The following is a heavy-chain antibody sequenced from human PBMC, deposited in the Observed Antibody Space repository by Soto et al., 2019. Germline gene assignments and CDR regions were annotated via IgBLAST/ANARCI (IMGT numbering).Heavy chain of an antibody. Sequence: PGGSLRLSCAASGFTFSTYSMNWVRQGPGKGLEWVSYISSSSNTIYYADSVKGRFSISRDNAKSSLYLQMNSLRDEDTAVYYCARMESNSFRFANYYYGMAVWGQGTTVTVSS. J-gene: IGHJ6*02. CDR2: ISSSSNTI. V-gene: IGHV3-48*02. CDR3: ARMESNSFRFANYYYGMAV. CDR1: GFTFSTYS. D-gene: IGHD1-1*01.